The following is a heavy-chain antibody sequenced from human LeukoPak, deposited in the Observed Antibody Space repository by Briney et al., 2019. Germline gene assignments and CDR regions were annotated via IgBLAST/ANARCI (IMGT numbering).Heavy chain of an antibody. D-gene: IGHD3-22*01. Sequence: GGSLRLSCAASGFTFDDYAMHWVRQAPGKGLEGVSFISGDGGSTFYADSVKGRFTISRDNSKNSLYLQMNSLRTEDTALYYCARDLYYYDSGAYYTGDYWGQGTLVTVSS. CDR2: ISGDGGST. CDR3: ARDLYYYDSGAYYTGDY. J-gene: IGHJ4*02. V-gene: IGHV3-43*02. CDR1: GFTFDDYA.